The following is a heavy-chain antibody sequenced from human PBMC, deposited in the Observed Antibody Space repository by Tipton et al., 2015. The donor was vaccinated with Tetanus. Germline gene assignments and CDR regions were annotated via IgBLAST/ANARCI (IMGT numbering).Heavy chain of an antibody. CDR1: GYTLTNHG. V-gene: IGHV1-3*01. J-gene: IGHJ6*02. D-gene: IGHD2-2*01. Sequence: QSGPEVKEPGASVKVSCKTSGYTLTNHGVHWVRQAPGQRLEWMGWINGGNGNTKYSQKFQGRVTITRDTSTSTAYMELSSLRSEDTAVYYCARKWDIVAVSAANYYGLDVWGQGTTVTVSS. CDR3: ARKWDIVAVSAANYYGLDV. CDR2: INGGNGNT.